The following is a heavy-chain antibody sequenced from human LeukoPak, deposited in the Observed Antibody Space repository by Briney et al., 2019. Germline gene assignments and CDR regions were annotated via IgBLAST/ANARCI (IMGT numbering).Heavy chain of an antibody. Sequence: GSLRLSCAASGFTFSSYGMHWVRQAPGKGLEWVAVIWYDGSNKYYADSVKGRFTISRDNSKNTLYLQMNSLRAEDTAVYYCARDMRQSNHTYYYYYGMDVWGQGTTVTVS. CDR2: IWYDGSNK. D-gene: IGHD4-11*01. V-gene: IGHV3-33*01. CDR1: GFTFSSYG. J-gene: IGHJ6*02. CDR3: ARDMRQSNHTYYYYYGMDV.